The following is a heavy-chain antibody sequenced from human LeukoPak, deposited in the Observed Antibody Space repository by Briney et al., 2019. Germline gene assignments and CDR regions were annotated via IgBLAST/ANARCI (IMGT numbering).Heavy chain of an antibody. V-gene: IGHV3-23*01. Sequence: PGGSLRLSCAASGFTFSSYAMNWVRRAPGKGLEWVSSISDDGGSTYYADSVKGRFTISRDNAKNSLYLQMNSLGAEDTAVYYCARPYDTRGYFPDYWGQGTLVTVSS. CDR1: GFTFSSYA. CDR2: ISDDGGST. D-gene: IGHD3-22*01. J-gene: IGHJ4*02. CDR3: ARPYDTRGYFPDY.